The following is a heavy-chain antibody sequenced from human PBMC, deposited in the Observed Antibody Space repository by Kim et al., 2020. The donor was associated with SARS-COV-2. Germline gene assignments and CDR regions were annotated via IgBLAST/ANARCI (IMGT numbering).Heavy chain of an antibody. Sequence: SVKVSCKASGGTFSSYAISWVRQAPGQGLEWMGGIIPIFGTANYAQKFQGRVTITADESTSTAYMELSSLRSEDTAVYYCALEMVGNDYGDYWFDPWGQGTLVTVSS. D-gene: IGHD4-17*01. CDR1: GGTFSSYA. CDR3: ALEMVGNDYGDYWFDP. CDR2: IIPIFGTA. V-gene: IGHV1-69*13. J-gene: IGHJ5*02.